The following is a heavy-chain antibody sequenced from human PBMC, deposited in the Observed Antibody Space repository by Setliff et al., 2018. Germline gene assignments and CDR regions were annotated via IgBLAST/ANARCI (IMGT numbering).Heavy chain of an antibody. Sequence: PSETLSLTCTVSGGSIGSSFWNWIRQSPGKGLEWIGSIYHSGSSYYNPSLRRRVSISVDTSKNQFSLKLRSVTAADTAVYYCARLSWNGLRYYGLDVWGQGTTVTVSS. J-gene: IGHJ6*02. CDR3: ARLSWNGLRYYGLDV. D-gene: IGHD3-3*01. CDR2: IYHSGSS. CDR1: GGSIGSSF. V-gene: IGHV4-59*01.